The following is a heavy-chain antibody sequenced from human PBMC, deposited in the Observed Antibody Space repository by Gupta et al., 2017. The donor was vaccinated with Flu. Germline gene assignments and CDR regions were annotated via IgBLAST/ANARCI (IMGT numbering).Heavy chain of an antibody. CDR3: VGGYAGSNIWYLDL. CDR1: GFPFRGYC. V-gene: IGHV3-74*01. D-gene: IGHD4-11*01. CDR2: DHDDGSKA. J-gene: IGHJ2*01. Sequence: EVQLVESGGGLVQPGGSLRLSCEASGFPFRGYCMHWIRQAPAKGLEWVSRDHDDGSKAIYAEAAENRFTTTRGNARNTLHLQVNSRRGDETAVDYCVGGYAGSNIWYLDLWGRGTPVTVSS.